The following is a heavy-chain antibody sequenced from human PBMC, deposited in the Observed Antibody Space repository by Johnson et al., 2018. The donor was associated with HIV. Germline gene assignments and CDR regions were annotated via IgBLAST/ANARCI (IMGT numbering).Heavy chain of an antibody. Sequence: GQLVESGGGLVQPGGSLRLSCAASGFTVSSNYMSWVRQAPGKGLEWVSVIYSGGSTYYADSVKGRFTISRDNSKNTLYLQMNSLSAEDKAVYYCAGPHPAAAGIPRWAFDIWGQGTMVTVSS. CDR3: AGPHPAAAGIPRWAFDI. V-gene: IGHV3-66*01. D-gene: IGHD6-13*01. J-gene: IGHJ3*02. CDR2: IYSGGST. CDR1: GFTVSSNY.